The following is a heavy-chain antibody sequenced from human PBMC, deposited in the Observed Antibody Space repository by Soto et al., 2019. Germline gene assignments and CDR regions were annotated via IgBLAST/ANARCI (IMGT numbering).Heavy chain of an antibody. J-gene: IGHJ6*02. CDR2: MNPNSGNT. CDR3: ARERTSGWYPNSYGMDV. V-gene: IGHV1-8*01. D-gene: IGHD6-19*01. Sequence: ASVKVSCKASGYTFTSYDINWVRQATGQGLEWMGWMNPNSGNTGYAQKFQGRVTMTRNTSISTAYMELSSLRSEDTAVYYCARERTSGWYPNSYGMDVWGQGTTVTVSS. CDR1: GYTFTSYD.